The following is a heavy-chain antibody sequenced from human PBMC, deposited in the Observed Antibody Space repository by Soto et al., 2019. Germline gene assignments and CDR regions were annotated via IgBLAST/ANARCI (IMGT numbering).Heavy chain of an antibody. D-gene: IGHD2-2*03. J-gene: IGHJ4*02. V-gene: IGHV3-9*01. Sequence: GGSLRLSCAASGFSFDDYGMHWVRQGPGKGLEWVSGISWNSGDIYYADSVKGRFTISRDNAKKSLYLQMNSLRTEDTALYYCAKDNDLDRDGPSDYWGQGSLVTVSS. CDR2: ISWNSGDI. CDR3: AKDNDLDRDGPSDY. CDR1: GFSFDDYG.